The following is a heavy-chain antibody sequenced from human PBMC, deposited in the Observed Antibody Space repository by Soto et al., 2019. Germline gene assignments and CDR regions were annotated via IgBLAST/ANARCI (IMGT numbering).Heavy chain of an antibody. CDR2: INPTGGT. Sequence: QVQLQQWGAGLLKPSETLSLTCAVYGGSFIGYSWSWVRQSPGKGLEWIGEINPTGGTNYNPSLKSRVTISVATSKDQFSLQLSSVTAADTAVYYCARTRATPASRNLDYWGQGTLVTVSS. CDR3: ARTRATPASRNLDY. CDR1: GGSFIGYS. J-gene: IGHJ4*02. D-gene: IGHD1-1*01. V-gene: IGHV4-34*01.